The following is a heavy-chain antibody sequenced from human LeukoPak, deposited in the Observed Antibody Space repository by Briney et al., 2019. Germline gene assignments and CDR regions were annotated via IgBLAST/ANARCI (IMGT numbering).Heavy chain of an antibody. V-gene: IGHV3-23*01. Sequence: PGGSLRLSCAASGFTFSDYYMSWIRQAPGKGLEWVSAISGSGGSTYYADSVKGRFTISRDNSKNTLYLQMNSLRAEDTAVYYCAKDGGIWFGELSRYYFDYWGQGTLVTVSS. J-gene: IGHJ4*02. D-gene: IGHD3-10*01. CDR1: GFTFSDYY. CDR3: AKDGGIWFGELSRYYFDY. CDR2: ISGSGGST.